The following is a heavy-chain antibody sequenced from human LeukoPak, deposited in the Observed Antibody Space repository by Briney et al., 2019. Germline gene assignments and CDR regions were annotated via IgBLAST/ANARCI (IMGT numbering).Heavy chain of an antibody. V-gene: IGHV3-7*01. D-gene: IGHD1-26*01. CDR3: ARDRGSYTLNSLNWFDP. J-gene: IGHJ5*02. CDR1: GFTFSSYW. CDR2: IKQDGSEK. Sequence: GGSLRLSCAASGFTFSSYWMSWVRQAPGKGLEWVANIKQDGSEKYYVDSVKGRFTISRDNAKNSLYLQMNSLRAEDTAVYYCARDRGSYTLNSLNWFDPWGQGTLVTVSS.